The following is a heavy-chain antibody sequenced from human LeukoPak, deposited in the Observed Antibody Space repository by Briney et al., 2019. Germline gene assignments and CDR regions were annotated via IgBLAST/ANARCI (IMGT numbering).Heavy chain of an antibody. J-gene: IGHJ4*02. CDR1: GGSINNYY. V-gene: IGHV4-59*01. Sequence: SETLSLTCTVSGGSINNYYWSWIRQPTGKGLEWIGYIYYSGSTNYNPSLKSRVTISVDTSRNHFSLKLSSLTAADTAVYYCARHRGSGYPYFDYWGQGTLVTVSS. D-gene: IGHD3-22*01. CDR2: IYYSGST. CDR3: ARHRGSGYPYFDY.